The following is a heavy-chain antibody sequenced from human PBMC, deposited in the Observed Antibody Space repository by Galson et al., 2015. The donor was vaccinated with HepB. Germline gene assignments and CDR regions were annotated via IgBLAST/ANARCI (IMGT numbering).Heavy chain of an antibody. D-gene: IGHD2-2*01. V-gene: IGHV3-48*01. Sequence: SLRLSCAASGFTFSSYSMNWVRQAPGKGLEWVSYISSSSSTIYYADSVKGRFTISRDNAKNSLYLQMNSLRAEDTAVYYCARDIVVVPAAIYYYYMDVWGKGTTVTVSS. CDR2: ISSSSSTI. CDR3: ARDIVVVPAAIYYYYMDV. J-gene: IGHJ6*03. CDR1: GFTFSSYS.